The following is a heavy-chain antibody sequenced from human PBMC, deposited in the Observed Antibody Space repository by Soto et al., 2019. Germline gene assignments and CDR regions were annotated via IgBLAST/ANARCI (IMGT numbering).Heavy chain of an antibody. J-gene: IGHJ3*02. CDR2: IKSKTDGGTT. Sequence: GGSLRLSCAASGFTFSNAWMSWVRQAPGKGLEWVGRIKSKTDGGTTDYAAPVKGRFTISRDDSKNTLYLQMNSLKTEDTAVYYCTTTDVLLWFGDYAFDIWGQGTMVTVSS. CDR1: GFTFSNAW. D-gene: IGHD3-10*01. V-gene: IGHV3-15*01. CDR3: TTTDVLLWFGDYAFDI.